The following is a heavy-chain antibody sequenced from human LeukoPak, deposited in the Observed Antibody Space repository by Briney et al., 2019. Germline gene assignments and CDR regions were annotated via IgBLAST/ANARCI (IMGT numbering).Heavy chain of an antibody. CDR2: IWFDGSDK. D-gene: IGHD3-3*01. CDR1: GFTFSKFA. CDR3: VKGSSLESN. J-gene: IGHJ4*02. Sequence: AGGSLRLSCAASGFTFSKFAMHWVRQAPGRGLEWVAVIWFDGSDKYYRDSVKGRFTISRDNSKNTLYLQMNSLRVDDTAVYYCVKGSSLESNWGQGTLVTVSS. V-gene: IGHV3-33*06.